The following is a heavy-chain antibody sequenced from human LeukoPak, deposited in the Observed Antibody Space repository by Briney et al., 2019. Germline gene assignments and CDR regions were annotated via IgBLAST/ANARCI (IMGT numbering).Heavy chain of an antibody. CDR1: GGSISSSSYY. Sequence: PSETLSLTCTVSGGSISSSSYYWSWIRQPPGKGLEWIGYIYYSGSTNYNPSLKSRVTISVDTSKNQFSLKLSSVTAADTAVCYCARGGPMSIAARRWGFDYWGQGTLVTVSS. V-gene: IGHV4-61*01. D-gene: IGHD6-6*01. J-gene: IGHJ4*02. CDR2: IYYSGST. CDR3: ARGGPMSIAARRWGFDY.